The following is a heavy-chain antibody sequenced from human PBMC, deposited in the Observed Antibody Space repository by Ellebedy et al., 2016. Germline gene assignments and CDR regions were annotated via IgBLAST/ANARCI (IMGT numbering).Heavy chain of an antibody. J-gene: IGHJ6*02. CDR2: ISSSSSYI. D-gene: IGHD3-10*01. V-gene: IGHV3-21*01. Sequence: GGSLRLSXAASGFTFSSYSMNWVRQAPGKGLEWVSSISSSSSYIYYADSVKGRFTISRDNAKNSLYLQMNSLRAEDTAVYYCARDRFYGSGSYYGMDVWGQGTTVTVSS. CDR3: ARDRFYGSGSYYGMDV. CDR1: GFTFSSYS.